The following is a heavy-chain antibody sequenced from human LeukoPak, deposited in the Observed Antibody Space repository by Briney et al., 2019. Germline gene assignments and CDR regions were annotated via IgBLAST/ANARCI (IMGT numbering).Heavy chain of an antibody. V-gene: IGHV3-74*01. J-gene: IGHJ4*01. CDR1: GFTFSSYW. Sequence: PGGSLRLSCVASGFTFSSYWMHWVRQAPGKGLVWVSRINSDGSSTTYADSVKGRFTISRDNAENTLYLQMNSLRAEDTAMYYCARQYSYDSSGYYPSNYWGHYTLVT. CDR2: INSDGSST. D-gene: IGHD3-22*01. CDR3: ARQYSYDSSGYYPSNY.